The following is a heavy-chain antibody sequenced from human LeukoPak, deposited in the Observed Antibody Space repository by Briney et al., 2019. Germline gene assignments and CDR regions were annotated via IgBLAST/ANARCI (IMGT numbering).Heavy chain of an antibody. V-gene: IGHV1-18*04. Sequence: ASVKVSCKASGYTFTRNGISWVRQAPGQGLEWMGWINGYNGNKKYAQKLQGRVTMTTDTSTTTAYMELRSLRSDDTAVYYCAREGWGTYSSGPYYFDYWGQGTLITVSS. CDR1: GYTFTRNG. J-gene: IGHJ4*02. CDR2: INGYNGNK. CDR3: AREGWGTYSSGPYYFDY. D-gene: IGHD6-19*01.